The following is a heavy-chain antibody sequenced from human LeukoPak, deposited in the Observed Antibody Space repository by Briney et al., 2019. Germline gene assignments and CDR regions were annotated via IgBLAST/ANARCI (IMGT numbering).Heavy chain of an antibody. CDR1: RLTFSIYA. CDR3: AKPLWFGKLLRLSLFDY. Sequence: GGSLRLSCAPSRLTFSIYAMSGAPQAPGEGLEWGPANSSSGGSTYYADSVEGRFTISRDNSKNTLYLQMNSLRAEDTAVYYCAKPLWFGKLLRLSLFDYWGQGTLVTVSS. J-gene: IGHJ4*02. CDR2: NSSSGGST. V-gene: IGHV3-23*01. D-gene: IGHD3-10*01.